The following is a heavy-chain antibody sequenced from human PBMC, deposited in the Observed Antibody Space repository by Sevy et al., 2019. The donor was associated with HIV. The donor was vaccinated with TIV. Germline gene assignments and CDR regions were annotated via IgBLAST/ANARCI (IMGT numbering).Heavy chain of an antibody. CDR3: ARSFYDILTGYYGMDV. Sequence: DAVKVSCKASGYTFTSYDINWVRQATRQGLERRGWMNPNSDNTGYAQKFQGRVTMSRNTSISTAYMELSSLRSEDTAVYYCARSFYDILTGYYGMDVWGQGTTVSVSS. D-gene: IGHD3-9*01. CDR1: GYTFTSYD. J-gene: IGHJ6*02. CDR2: MNPNSDNT. V-gene: IGHV1-8*01.